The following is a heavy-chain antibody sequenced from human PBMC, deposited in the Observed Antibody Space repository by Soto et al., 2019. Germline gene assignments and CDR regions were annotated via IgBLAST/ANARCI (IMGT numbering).Heavy chain of an antibody. CDR3: ARTGLVRGVIPDY. V-gene: IGHV1-18*01. CDR2: ISAHNVNT. Sequence: QVQLVQSGAEVKKPCASVKVSCKASGYTFTSYGISWVRQAPGQVLAWMGWISAHNVNTNYAQRLQGRVTMTTDTAPSTAYMELRSLRSDDTAVYYCARTGLVRGVIPDYWGQGTLVTVSS. CDR1: GYTFTSYG. D-gene: IGHD3-10*01. J-gene: IGHJ4*02.